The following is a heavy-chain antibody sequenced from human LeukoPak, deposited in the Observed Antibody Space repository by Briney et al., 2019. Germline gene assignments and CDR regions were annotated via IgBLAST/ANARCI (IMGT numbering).Heavy chain of an antibody. CDR1: GFTFSNHA. CDR2: ISGSGGST. Sequence: GRSLRLSCAASGFTFSNHAMSWVRQAPEKGLEWVSAISGSGGSTYYADSVKGRFTISRDNSKNTLYLQMNSLRAEDTAVYYCARDGRTYYYDSSGYDYWGQGTLVTVSS. J-gene: IGHJ4*02. V-gene: IGHV3-23*01. CDR3: ARDGRTYYYDSSGYDY. D-gene: IGHD3-22*01.